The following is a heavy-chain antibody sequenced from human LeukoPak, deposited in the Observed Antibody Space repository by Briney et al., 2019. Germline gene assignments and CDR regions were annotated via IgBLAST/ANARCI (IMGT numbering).Heavy chain of an antibody. D-gene: IGHD2-2*01. J-gene: IGHJ6*03. V-gene: IGHV5-51*01. CDR1: GYSFTSYW. CDR3: ARGQRGYCSSTSCQRGGYYYYYYMDV. CDR2: IYTGDSDT. Sequence: PGESLQISCKGSGYSFTSYWIGWVRQVPGKGLEWMGIIYTGDSDTRYSPSFQGQVTISADKSISTAYLQWSSLKASDTAMYYCARGQRGYCSSTSCQRGGYYYYYYMDVWGKGTTVTVSS.